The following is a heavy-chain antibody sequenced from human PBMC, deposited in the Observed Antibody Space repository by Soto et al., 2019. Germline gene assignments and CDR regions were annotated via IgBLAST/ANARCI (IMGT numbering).Heavy chain of an antibody. Sequence: GGSLRLSCAASGFTFSSYWMSWVRQAPGKGLEWVADIKQDGSEKYYVDSVKGRFTISRDNAKNSLYLQMNSLRAEDTAVYYCARDYYYGSGTPRNFDYWGQGTLVTVSS. D-gene: IGHD3-10*01. CDR3: ARDYYYGSGTPRNFDY. J-gene: IGHJ4*02. CDR2: IKQDGSEK. V-gene: IGHV3-7*01. CDR1: GFTFSSYW.